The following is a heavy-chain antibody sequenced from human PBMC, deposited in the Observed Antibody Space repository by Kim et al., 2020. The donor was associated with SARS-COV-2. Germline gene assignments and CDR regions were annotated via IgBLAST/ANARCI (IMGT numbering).Heavy chain of an antibody. D-gene: IGHD3-10*01. Sequence: YADSGKGRFTISRENSKNTLYLQRNSLRAEDTAVYYCARISSTGGGMDVWGQGTTVTVSS. J-gene: IGHJ6*02. CDR3: ARISSTGGGMDV. V-gene: IGHV3-33*01.